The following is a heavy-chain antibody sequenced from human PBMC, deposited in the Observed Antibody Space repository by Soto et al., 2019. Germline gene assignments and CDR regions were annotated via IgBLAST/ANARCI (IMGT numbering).Heavy chain of an antibody. Sequence: GGSLRLSCAASGFTFSSYAMSWVRQAPGKGLEWVSAISGSGGSTYYADSVKGRFTISRDNSKNTLYLQMNSLRAEDTAVYYCAKANSCIVGANDAFDTWGQGTMVTVSS. D-gene: IGHD1-26*01. CDR3: AKANSCIVGANDAFDT. V-gene: IGHV3-23*01. CDR2: ISGSGGST. CDR1: GFTFSSYA. J-gene: IGHJ3*02.